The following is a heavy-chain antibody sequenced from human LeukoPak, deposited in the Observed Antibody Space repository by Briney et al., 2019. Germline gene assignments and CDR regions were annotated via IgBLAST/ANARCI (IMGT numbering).Heavy chain of an antibody. V-gene: IGHV4-38-2*01. CDR3: AGWSGELLSLFAF. CDR1: GSSIRSGYY. CDR2: VYHSGIT. J-gene: IGHJ4*02. Sequence: SETLSLPCAVSGSSIRSGYYWGWIRQPPGKGLEWIGSVYHSGITYYNPSLKSRVSISVDTSKNQFSMKLSSVTAADTATYYCAGWSGELLSLFAFWGQGTLVTVYS. D-gene: IGHD3-10*01.